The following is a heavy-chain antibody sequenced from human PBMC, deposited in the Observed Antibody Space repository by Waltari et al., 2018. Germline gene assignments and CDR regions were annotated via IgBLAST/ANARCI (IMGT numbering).Heavy chain of an antibody. D-gene: IGHD4-17*01. CDR1: GFSPTTSGVG. CDR3: AHRLTGDSFDY. Sequence: QITLKESGPTLVKPTQTLTLTCTFSGFSPTTSGVGVGWIRQPPGKALEWLALIYWDDDKRYSPSLKSRLTITKDTSKNQVVLTMTNMDPVDTATYYCAHRLTGDSFDYWGQGTLVTVSS. V-gene: IGHV2-5*02. J-gene: IGHJ4*02. CDR2: IYWDDDK.